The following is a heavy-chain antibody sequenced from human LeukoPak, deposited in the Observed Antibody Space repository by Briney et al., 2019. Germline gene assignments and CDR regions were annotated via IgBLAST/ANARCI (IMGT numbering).Heavy chain of an antibody. V-gene: IGHV4-59*01. CDR1: GGSISSYY. Sequence: PSETLSLTCTVSGGSISSYYWSWIRQPPGKGLEWIGYIYYNGSTNYNPSLKSRVTISVDTSKNQFSLKLSSVTAADTAVYYCARDQQNWGGFDYWGQGTLVTVSS. D-gene: IGHD7-27*01. CDR2: IYYNGST. J-gene: IGHJ4*02. CDR3: ARDQQNWGGFDY.